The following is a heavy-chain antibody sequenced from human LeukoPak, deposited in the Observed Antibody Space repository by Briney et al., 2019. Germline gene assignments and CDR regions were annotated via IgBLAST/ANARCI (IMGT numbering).Heavy chain of an antibody. CDR1: GYSISSGYY. V-gene: IGHV4-38-2*02. CDR3: ASIKYDSSGYYGDAFDI. D-gene: IGHD3-22*01. CDR2: IHHSGST. Sequence: SETLSLTCIVSGYSISSGYYWGWIRQPPGKGLEWIGNIHHSGSTYYNPSLKSRVTISVDTSKNQLSLKLSSVTAADTAVYYCASIKYDSSGYYGDAFDIWGQGTMVTVSS. J-gene: IGHJ3*02.